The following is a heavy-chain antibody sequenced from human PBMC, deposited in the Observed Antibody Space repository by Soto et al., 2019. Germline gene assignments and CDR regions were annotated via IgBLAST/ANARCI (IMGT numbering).Heavy chain of an antibody. CDR2: IYYSGST. Sequence: SETLSLTCTVSRGSMNNYYWSWIRQPPGKGLEWIGYIYYSGSTNYNPSLKSRVTISVDTSKNQFSLKLSSVTAADAAVYYCARESFYDSGGFHGFDYWGQGTLVTV. J-gene: IGHJ4*02. V-gene: IGHV4-59*01. D-gene: IGHD3-22*01. CDR3: ARESFYDSGGFHGFDY. CDR1: RGSMNNYY.